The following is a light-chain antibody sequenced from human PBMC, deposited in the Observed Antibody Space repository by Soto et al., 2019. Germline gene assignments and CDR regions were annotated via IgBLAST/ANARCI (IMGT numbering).Light chain of an antibody. V-gene: IGKV2-28*01. CDR1: QSLLHSNGYNY. J-gene: IGKJ1*01. Sequence: DLVMTQSPLSLSVTPGEPASISCRSSQSLLHSNGYNYLDWYLQKPGQSPQVLIYVGSNRASGVPDRFSGSGSGTDFTLKISRVEAEDVGVYYCMQALQTPTFGQGTKVDI. CDR3: MQALQTPT. CDR2: VGS.